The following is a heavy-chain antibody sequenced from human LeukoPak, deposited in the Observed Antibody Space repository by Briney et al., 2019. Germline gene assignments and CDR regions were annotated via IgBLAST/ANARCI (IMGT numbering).Heavy chain of an antibody. CDR1: GGSISSSSYY. V-gene: IGHV4-39*07. CDR2: IYYSGST. D-gene: IGHD2-15*01. Sequence: PSETLSLTCTVSGGSISSSSYYWGWIRQPPGKGLEWIGSIYYSGSTYYNPSLKSRVTISVDTSKNQFSLKLSSVTAADTAVYYCARGLPVVFPSWAFDIWGQGTMVTVSS. CDR3: ARGLPVVFPSWAFDI. J-gene: IGHJ3*02.